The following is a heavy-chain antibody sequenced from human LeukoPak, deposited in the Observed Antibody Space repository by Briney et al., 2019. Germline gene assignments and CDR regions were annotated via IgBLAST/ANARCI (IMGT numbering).Heavy chain of an antibody. V-gene: IGHV3-72*01. J-gene: IGHJ4*02. CDR1: GFTFSDYY. D-gene: IGHD4-23*01. CDR2: TRSKARSYTT. Sequence: GGSLRLSCAASGFTFSDYYMDWVRQAPGKGLEWVVRTRSKARSYTTEYAASVKGRFTISRDDSKSSVYLQMDSLKTEDTAVYYCARGPLMTTVVCEPGPFDYWGQGTLVTVSS. CDR3: ARGPLMTTVVCEPGPFDY.